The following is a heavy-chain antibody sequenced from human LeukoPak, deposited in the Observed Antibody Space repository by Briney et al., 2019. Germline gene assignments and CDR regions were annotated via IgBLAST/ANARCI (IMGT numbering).Heavy chain of an antibody. CDR3: ARHESISGYYYGDYYGMDV. V-gene: IGHV4-59*08. Sequence: PWDSLSLTCALYGGSFSVYYWSCFRHPPGKGLEWIGYVYYSGSSNYHTSLKSRVPISVDMSKTRFSLNVSSVSLADTRWFYCARHESISGYYYGDYYGMDVWGQGTTVTVSS. D-gene: IGHD3-22*01. J-gene: IGHJ6*02. CDR2: VYYSGSS. CDR1: GGSFSVYY.